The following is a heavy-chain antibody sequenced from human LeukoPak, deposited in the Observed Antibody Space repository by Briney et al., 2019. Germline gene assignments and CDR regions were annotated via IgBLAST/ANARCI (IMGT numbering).Heavy chain of an antibody. Sequence: ASVKVSCKASGYTFTSYYIHWVRQAPGQGLEWMGAIRPSDDYTAYAQNFQGRITVTRDTSTSTVYMDLSSLKSEDPPVYYCAREPHPHGGGNIDYWGQGTLVTVSS. CDR3: AREPHPHGGGNIDY. V-gene: IGHV1-46*01. D-gene: IGHD3-16*01. CDR1: GYTFTSYY. CDR2: IRPSDDYT. J-gene: IGHJ4*02.